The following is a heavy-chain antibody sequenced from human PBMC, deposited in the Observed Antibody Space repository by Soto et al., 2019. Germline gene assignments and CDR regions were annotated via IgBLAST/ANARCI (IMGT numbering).Heavy chain of an antibody. CDR1: GFTFSSYG. J-gene: IGHJ4*02. CDR2: IWYDGSNK. Sequence: QVQLVESGGGVVQPGRSLRLSCAASGFTFSSYGMHWVRQAPGKGLEWVAVIWYDGSNKYYADSVKGRFTISRDNSKNTLYLQMNSLRAEDTAVYYCARGAVVTGDFDYWGQGTLVTVSS. CDR3: ARGAVVTGDFDY. D-gene: IGHD2-15*01. V-gene: IGHV3-33*01.